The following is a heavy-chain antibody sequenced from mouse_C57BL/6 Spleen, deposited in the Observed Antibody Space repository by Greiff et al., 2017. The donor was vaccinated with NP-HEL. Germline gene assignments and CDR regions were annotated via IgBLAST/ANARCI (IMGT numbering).Heavy chain of an antibody. CDR1: GYTFTSYW. CDR3: ARWGNYFDY. Sequence: QVQLKQPGAELVRPGSSVKLSCKASGYTFTSYWMHWVKQRPIQGLEWIGNIDPSDSETHYNQKFKDKATLTVDKSSSTAYMQLSSLTSGDSAVYYCARWGNYFDYWGQGTTLTVSS. V-gene: IGHV1-52*01. J-gene: IGHJ2*01. CDR2: IDPSDSET.